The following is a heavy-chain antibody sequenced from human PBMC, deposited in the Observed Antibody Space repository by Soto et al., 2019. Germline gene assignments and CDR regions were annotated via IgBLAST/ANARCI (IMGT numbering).Heavy chain of an antibody. V-gene: IGHV4-30-2*01. D-gene: IGHD5-12*01. J-gene: IGHJ4*02. CDR1: GGSISSGGYS. CDR2: IYHSGST. Sequence: QLQLQESGSGLVKPSQTLSLTCAVSGGSISSGGYSWSWIRQPPGKGLEWIGYIYHSGSTYYNPSCKSRVTTSGDRSKNQFSLKLSSVTTADTAVYYCAAGGGLPRYYWGQGTLVTVSS. CDR3: AAGGGLPRYY.